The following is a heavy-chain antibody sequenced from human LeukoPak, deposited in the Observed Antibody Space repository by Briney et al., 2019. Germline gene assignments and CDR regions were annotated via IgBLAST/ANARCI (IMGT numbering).Heavy chain of an antibody. CDR2: ISGGAGTM. D-gene: IGHD2-21*01. Sequence: GGSLRLSCAASGFNFGTYSMNWVRQAPGTGLEWISYISGGAGTMYYASSVKGRFTISRDNAKISLYLQLNSLRAEDTAVYYCARDVIMDVWGKGTTVTVSS. V-gene: IGHV3-48*01. CDR1: GFNFGTYS. J-gene: IGHJ6*03. CDR3: ARDVIMDV.